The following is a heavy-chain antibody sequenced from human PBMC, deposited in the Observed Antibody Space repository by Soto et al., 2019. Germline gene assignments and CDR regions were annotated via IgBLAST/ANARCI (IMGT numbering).Heavy chain of an antibody. CDR3: ARDQWMGMDIVVVPAAGDAFDI. Sequence: GASVKVSCKASGYTFTSYAMHWVRQAPGQRLEWMGWINAGNGNTKYSQKFQGRVTITRDTSASTAYMELSSLRSEDTAVYYCARDQWMGMDIVVVPAAGDAFDIWGQGTMVTVSS. CDR2: INAGNGNT. V-gene: IGHV1-3*01. J-gene: IGHJ3*02. D-gene: IGHD2-2*03. CDR1: GYTFTSYA.